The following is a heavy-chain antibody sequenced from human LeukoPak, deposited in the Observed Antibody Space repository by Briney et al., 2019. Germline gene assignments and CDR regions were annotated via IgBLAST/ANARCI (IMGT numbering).Heavy chain of an antibody. CDR1: GGSISSYY. D-gene: IGHD3-3*01. CDR2: IYTSGST. Sequence: PSETLSLTCTVSGGSISSYYWSWIRQPAGKGLEWIGRIYTSGSTNYNPSLKSRVTMSVDTSKNQFSLKLSSVTAADTAVYYCARDFLGDDFWGGSGYYYMDVWGKGTTVTVSS. J-gene: IGHJ6*03. V-gene: IGHV4-4*07. CDR3: ARDFLGDDFWGGSGYYYMDV.